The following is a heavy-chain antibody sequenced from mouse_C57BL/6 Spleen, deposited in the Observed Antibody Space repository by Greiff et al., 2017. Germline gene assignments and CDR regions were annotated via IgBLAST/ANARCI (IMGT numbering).Heavy chain of an antibody. CDR3: AREGYDYAMDY. Sequence: VKLVESGAELARPGASVKLSCKASGYTFTSYGISWVKQRTGQGLEWIGEIYPRSGNTYYNEKFKGKATLTADKSSSTAYMELRSLTSEDSAVYFCAREGYDYAMDYWGQGTSVTVSS. CDR2: IYPRSGNT. V-gene: IGHV1-81*01. D-gene: IGHD2-3*01. J-gene: IGHJ4*01. CDR1: GYTFTSYG.